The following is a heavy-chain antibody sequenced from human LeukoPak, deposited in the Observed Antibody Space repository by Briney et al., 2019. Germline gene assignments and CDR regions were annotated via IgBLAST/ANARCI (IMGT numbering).Heavy chain of an antibody. V-gene: IGHV3-23*01. CDR3: AKDRTAATYRAYGGANWFDP. CDR2: ISSSGGSA. D-gene: IGHD3-16*01. J-gene: IGHJ5*02. CDR1: GFTFSSHA. Sequence: PGGSLRLSCAASGFTFSSHAMSWVRQAPGKGLEWVSLISSSGGSAYYGESVDGRFTISRDNSKNMVYLQMNSLNTDDTAVYYCAKDRTAATYRAYGGANWFDPRGQGTLVIVSS.